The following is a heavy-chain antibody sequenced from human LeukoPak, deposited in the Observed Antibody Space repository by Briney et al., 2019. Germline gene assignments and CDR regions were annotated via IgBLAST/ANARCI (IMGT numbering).Heavy chain of an antibody. CDR3: ARVVEYYDFWSGYSDHNWFDP. CDR2: INTNTGNP. D-gene: IGHD3-3*01. CDR1: GYIFTNYA. Sequence: ASVKVSCKASGYIFTNYAISWVRQAPGQGLEWMGWINTNTGNPTYAQGFTGRFVFSLDTSVSTAYLQISSLKAEDTAVYYCARVVEYYDFWSGYSDHNWFDPWGQGTLVTVSS. J-gene: IGHJ5*02. V-gene: IGHV7-4-1*02.